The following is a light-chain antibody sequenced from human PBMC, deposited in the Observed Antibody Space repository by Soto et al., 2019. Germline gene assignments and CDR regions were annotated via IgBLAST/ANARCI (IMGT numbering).Light chain of an antibody. J-gene: IGKJ2*01. CDR1: QGISSY. Sequence: DIQMTQSPSSVSASVGDRVTITCRASQGISSYLAWYQQKPGKAPKLLIYGASSLQVGVPLRFSGSGSGTEFTLTISSLQPEDFATYFCQQANSFPRTFGQGTKLEIK. CDR2: GAS. V-gene: IGKV1D-12*01. CDR3: QQANSFPRT.